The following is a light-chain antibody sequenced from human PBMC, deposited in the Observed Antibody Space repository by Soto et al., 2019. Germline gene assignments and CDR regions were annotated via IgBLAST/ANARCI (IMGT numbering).Light chain of an antibody. CDR3: QQYASFWT. V-gene: IGKV1-5*03. Sequence: DIQMTQSPSTLSASVGDRVTITCRATQSISNSLAWYQQKPGKAPNLLIYKASSLETGVPSRFSGSGSGTEFTLTITSLQPDDSATYYYQQYASFWTFGQGTKVEI. J-gene: IGKJ1*01. CDR1: QSISNS. CDR2: KAS.